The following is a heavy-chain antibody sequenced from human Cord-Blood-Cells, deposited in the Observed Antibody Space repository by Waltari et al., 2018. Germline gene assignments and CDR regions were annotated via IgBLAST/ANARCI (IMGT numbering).Heavy chain of an antibody. CDR1: GGSISSYY. CDR2: IYYRGST. D-gene: IGHD5-12*01. Sequence: QVQLQESGPGLVKPSETLSLTCTVSGGSISSYYWSWIRQPPGKGLEWSGYIYYRGSTNSNPALKSRVTISVDTSKNQFSLKLSSVTAADTAVYYCARTGRDGYNYNYYYYYMDVWGKGTTVTVSS. V-gene: IGHV4-59*01. CDR3: ARTGRDGYNYNYYYYYMDV. J-gene: IGHJ6*03.